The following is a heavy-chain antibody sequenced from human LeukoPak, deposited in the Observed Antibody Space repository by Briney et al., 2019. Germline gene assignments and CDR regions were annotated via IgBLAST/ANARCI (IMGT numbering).Heavy chain of an antibody. Sequence: GGSLRLSCAASGFTFRVFGMNWVRQAPGKGLEWVATIYYDGSNKYYADSVKGRFTISRDNSKNTVSLQMNSLRAEDTALYYCAKALYSNYYVDAWGKGTTVTVSS. J-gene: IGHJ6*03. CDR1: GFTFRVFG. CDR3: AKALYSNYYVDA. CDR2: IYYDGSNK. D-gene: IGHD4-11*01. V-gene: IGHV3-33*06.